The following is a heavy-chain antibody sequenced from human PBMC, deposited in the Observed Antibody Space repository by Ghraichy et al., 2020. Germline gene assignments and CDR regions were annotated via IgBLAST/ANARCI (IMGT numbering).Heavy chain of an antibody. CDR1: GFTFSSYG. V-gene: IGHV3-48*04. Sequence: GGSLRLSCAASGFTFSSYGMNWVRQAPGKRLEWVSYISSSSTTIYYADSVRGRFTVSRDNAKNSLNLQMNGLRAEDTAVYYCARDYCRTTSCRFDYWGQGTLVTVSS. CDR2: ISSSSTTI. CDR3: ARDYCRTTSCRFDY. J-gene: IGHJ4*02. D-gene: IGHD2-2*01.